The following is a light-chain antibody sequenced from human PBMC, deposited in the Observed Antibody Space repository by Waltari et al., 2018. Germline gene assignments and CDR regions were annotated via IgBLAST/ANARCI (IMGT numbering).Light chain of an antibody. V-gene: IGKV2-28*01. CDR3: MQALQTWA. CDR1: QSLLHSNGYNY. Sequence: DNVVTQSPLSLPVTPGEPATISCRSSQSLLHSNGYNYLEWYVQRPGQSPQLLIYLGSTRVPGVPDRFSGSGSGTDFTLKISRVEAEDVGVYYCMQALQTWAFGQGTKVEIK. CDR2: LGS. J-gene: IGKJ1*01.